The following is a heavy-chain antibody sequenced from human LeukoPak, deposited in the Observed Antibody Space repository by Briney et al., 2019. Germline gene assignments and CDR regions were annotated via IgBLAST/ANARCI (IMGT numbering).Heavy chain of an antibody. D-gene: IGHD3-3*01. CDR3: ARDPGSGDLWSGYYGENWFDP. Sequence: ASVKVSCKASGYTFTSYGISWVRQAPGQGLEWMGWISAYNGNTNYAQKLQGRVTMTTDTSTSTAYMELRGLRSDDTAVYYCARDPGSGDLWSGYYGENWFDPWGQGTLVTVSS. J-gene: IGHJ5*02. V-gene: IGHV1-18*01. CDR1: GYTFTSYG. CDR2: ISAYNGNT.